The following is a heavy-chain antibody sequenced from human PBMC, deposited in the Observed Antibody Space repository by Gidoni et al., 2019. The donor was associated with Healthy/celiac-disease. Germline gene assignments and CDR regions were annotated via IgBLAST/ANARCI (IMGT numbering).Heavy chain of an antibody. D-gene: IGHD3-10*01. V-gene: IGHV4-59*01. J-gene: IGHJ4*02. CDR2: IYYSGST. Sequence: QVQLQESGPGLVKPSETLSLTCTVSGRSISSYYWSWIRQPPGKGLEWIGYIYYSGSTNYNPSLKSRVTISVDTSKNQFSLKLSSVTAADTAVYYCARAGVGTMVRGVTSFDYWGQGTLVTVSS. CDR3: ARAGVGTMVRGVTSFDY. CDR1: GRSISSYY.